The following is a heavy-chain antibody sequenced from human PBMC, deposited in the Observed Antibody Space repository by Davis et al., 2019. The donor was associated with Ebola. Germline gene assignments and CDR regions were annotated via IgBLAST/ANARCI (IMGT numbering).Heavy chain of an antibody. CDR2: MNPNSGNT. CDR1: GYTFTSYD. CDR3: ATYYDSGDY. J-gene: IGHJ4*02. D-gene: IGHD3-10*01. V-gene: IGHV1-8*01. Sequence: ASVKVSCKASGYTFTSYDINWVRQATGQGLEWMGWMNPNSGNTGYAQKFQGRVTMTRDTSISTAYMELSRLRSDDTAVYYCATYYDSGDYWGQGTLVTVSS.